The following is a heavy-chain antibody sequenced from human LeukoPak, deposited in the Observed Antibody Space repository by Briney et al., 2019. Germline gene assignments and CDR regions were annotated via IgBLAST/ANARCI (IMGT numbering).Heavy chain of an antibody. D-gene: IGHD7-27*01. Sequence: PGGSLRLSCAASGFTFSSYSMNWVRQAPGKGLEGVSYISSSSTIYYSDSVKGRFTISRHNSKNTLYLQMNSLRAEDTAVYYCAGRWGFYYWGQGTLVTVSS. CDR2: ISSSSTI. CDR1: GFTFSSYS. J-gene: IGHJ4*02. V-gene: IGHV3-48*01. CDR3: AGRWGFYY.